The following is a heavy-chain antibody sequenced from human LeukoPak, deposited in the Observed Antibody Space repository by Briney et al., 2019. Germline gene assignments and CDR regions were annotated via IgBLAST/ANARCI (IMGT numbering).Heavy chain of an antibody. Sequence: GGSLRLSCAASGFTFSSYAMSWVRQAAGRGLGWVSAISARGGSTYYADSVQGRFTISRDNSKNTLYLQMNSLRAEDTAVYYCAKVTYYYDSSGLPDYWGQGTLVTVSS. V-gene: IGHV3-23*01. J-gene: IGHJ4*02. CDR3: AKVTYYYDSSGLPDY. CDR2: ISARGGST. CDR1: GFTFSSYA. D-gene: IGHD3-22*01.